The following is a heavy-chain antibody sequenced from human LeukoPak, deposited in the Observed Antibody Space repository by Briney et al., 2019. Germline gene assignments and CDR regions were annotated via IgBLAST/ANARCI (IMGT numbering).Heavy chain of an antibody. CDR2: IYYSGST. J-gene: IGHJ4*02. Sequence: SETQSLTCTVSGGSISSHYWSWIRQPPGEGLEWIGYIYYSGSTNYNPSLKSRVTISVDTSKNQFSLKLSSVTAADTAVYYCARVPRGSGSYFDYWGQGTLVTVSS. CDR1: GGSISSHY. V-gene: IGHV4-59*11. CDR3: ARVPRGSGSYFDY. D-gene: IGHD3-10*01.